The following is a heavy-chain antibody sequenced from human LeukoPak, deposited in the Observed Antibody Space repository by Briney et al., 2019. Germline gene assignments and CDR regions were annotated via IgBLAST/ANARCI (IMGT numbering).Heavy chain of an antibody. D-gene: IGHD5-18*01. CDR2: IYTSGST. CDR1: GGSISSYY. Sequence: SETLSLTCTVSGGSISSYYWSWIRQPAGKGLEWIGRIYTSGSTNYNPSLKSRVTMSVDTSKNQFSLKLSSVTAADTAVYYCARGRGARRGYSLAREVDYFDYWGQGTLVTVSS. J-gene: IGHJ4*02. CDR3: ARGRGARRGYSLAREVDYFDY. V-gene: IGHV4-4*07.